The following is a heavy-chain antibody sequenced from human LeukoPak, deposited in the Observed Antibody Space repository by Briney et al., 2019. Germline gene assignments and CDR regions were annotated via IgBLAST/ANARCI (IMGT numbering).Heavy chain of an antibody. V-gene: IGHV1-3*01. CDR1: GYAFTSYA. J-gene: IGHJ4*02. CDR3: ARASLGWTKYYFDY. Sequence: PGGSLRLSCAASGYAFTSYAMHWVRQAPGQRLEWMGWINAGNGNTKYSQKFQGRVTITRDTSASTAYMELSSLRSEDTAVYYCARASLGWTKYYFDYWGQGTLVTVSS. D-gene: IGHD1/OR15-1a*01. CDR2: INAGNGNT.